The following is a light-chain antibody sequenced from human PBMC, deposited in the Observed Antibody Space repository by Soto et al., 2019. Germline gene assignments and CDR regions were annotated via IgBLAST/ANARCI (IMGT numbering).Light chain of an antibody. CDR1: QSVSNN. CDR3: QQYNDWPPIT. Sequence: EIXMTQSPXTLSVSPGESATLSCRASQSVSNNLAWYQHKPGQVPRLLIYYASTRATGIPARFSGSGSGTDFTLTISSLQSEDFALYYCQQYNDWPPITFGQGTRLEIK. J-gene: IGKJ5*01. CDR2: YAS. V-gene: IGKV3-15*01.